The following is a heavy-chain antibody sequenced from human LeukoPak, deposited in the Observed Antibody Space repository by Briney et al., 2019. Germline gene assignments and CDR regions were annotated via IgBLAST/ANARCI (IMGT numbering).Heavy chain of an antibody. CDR2: IYPGDSDT. J-gene: IGHJ4*02. CDR1: GYSFTSYW. Sequence: GESLKISCKGSGYSFTSYWIGWVRQMPGKGLEWMGIIYPGDSDTRYSPSFQGQVTTSADKSISTAYLQWSSLKASDTAMYYCARRGRRGYSGYDLLDYWGQGTLVTVSS. CDR3: ARRGRRGYSGYDLLDY. D-gene: IGHD5-12*01. V-gene: IGHV5-51*01.